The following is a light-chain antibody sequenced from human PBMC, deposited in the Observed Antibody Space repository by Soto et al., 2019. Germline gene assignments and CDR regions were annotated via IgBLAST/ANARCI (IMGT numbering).Light chain of an antibody. Sequence: EIILTQSPATLYVSPGERATLSCRASQSLTSNLAWYQQRPGQAPRLLIYDTSTRATDIPARFSGSGSGTEFTLTLASRQSEDFAVYYCQQYNHWPRMLSFGGGTRV. V-gene: IGKV3-15*01. CDR2: DTS. CDR3: QQYNHWPRMLS. CDR1: QSLTSN. J-gene: IGKJ4*01.